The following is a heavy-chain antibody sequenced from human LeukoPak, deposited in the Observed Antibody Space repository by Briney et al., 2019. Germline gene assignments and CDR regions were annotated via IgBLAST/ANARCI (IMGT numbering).Heavy chain of an antibody. CDR1: GFTVSSNY. J-gene: IGHJ3*02. CDR2: IYSGGST. CDR3: AKDIYRLLWFGGNAFDI. Sequence: GGSLRLSCAASGFTVSSNYMSWVRQAPGKGLEWVSVIYSGGSTYYADSVKGRFTISRDNSKNSLYLQMNSLRAEDTALYYCAKDIYRLLWFGGNAFDIWGQGTMVTVSS. V-gene: IGHV3-53*05. D-gene: IGHD3-10*01.